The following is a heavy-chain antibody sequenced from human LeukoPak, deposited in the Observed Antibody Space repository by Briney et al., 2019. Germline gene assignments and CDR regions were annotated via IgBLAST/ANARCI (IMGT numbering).Heavy chain of an antibody. CDR2: ISGSGGST. D-gene: IGHD3-10*01. CDR1: GFTFSSYA. CDR3: AKSEGIWFGESYFDY. J-gene: IGHJ4*02. V-gene: IGHV3-23*01. Sequence: GGSLRLSCAASGFTFSSYAMSWVRQAPGKGLEWVSAISGSGGSTYYADSVKGRFTISRDNSKNTLYLQMNSLRAEDTAVYYCAKSEGIWFGESYFDYWGQGTLVTVSS.